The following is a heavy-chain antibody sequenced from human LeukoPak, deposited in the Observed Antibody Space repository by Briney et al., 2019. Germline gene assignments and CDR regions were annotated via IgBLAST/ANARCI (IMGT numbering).Heavy chain of an antibody. D-gene: IGHD2-15*01. Sequence: SVKVSCKASGGTFSSYAISWVRQAPGQGLEWMGRIIPIFGTANYAQKFQGRVTITTDESTSTAYMELSSLRSEDTAVYYCARGMAKDVVVAAFANWGQGTLVTVSS. CDR2: IIPIFGTA. J-gene: IGHJ4*02. V-gene: IGHV1-69*05. CDR1: GGTFSSYA. CDR3: ARGMAKDVVVAAFAN.